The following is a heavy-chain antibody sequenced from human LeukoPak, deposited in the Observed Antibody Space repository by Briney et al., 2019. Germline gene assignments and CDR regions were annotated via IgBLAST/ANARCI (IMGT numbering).Heavy chain of an antibody. CDR1: GFTFSSYE. CDR3: ARDSYDSSGYYFD. CDR2: ISSSGSTM. Sequence: GGSLRLSCAASGFTFSSYEMNWVRQAPGKGLEWVSYISSSGSTMYYADSVKGRFTISRDNAKNSLYLQMNSLRAEDTAVYYCARDSYDSSGYYFDWGQGTLVTVSS. J-gene: IGHJ4*02. D-gene: IGHD3-22*01. V-gene: IGHV3-48*03.